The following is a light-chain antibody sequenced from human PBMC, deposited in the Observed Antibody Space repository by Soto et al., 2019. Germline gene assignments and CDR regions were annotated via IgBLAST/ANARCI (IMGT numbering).Light chain of an antibody. CDR1: EGVDTY. V-gene: IGKV3-11*01. CDR2: DAS. Sequence: EIVLTQSPVTLSLSPGERATLSCRASEGVDTYLAWYQQKPGQAPRLLIYDASSRATGIPARFSGSGSGTDFTLTISSLEPEDFVVYYCRQRSSWPITFGQGTRLEIK. CDR3: RQRSSWPIT. J-gene: IGKJ5*01.